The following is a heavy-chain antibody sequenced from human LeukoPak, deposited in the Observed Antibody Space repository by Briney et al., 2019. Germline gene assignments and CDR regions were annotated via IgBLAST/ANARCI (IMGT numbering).Heavy chain of an antibody. CDR3: ARQTPVDTAMVIGGADY. J-gene: IGHJ4*02. V-gene: IGHV3-7*01. D-gene: IGHD5-18*01. CDR2: IKQDGSEK. CDR1: GFTFSSYW. Sequence: GGSLRLSCAASGFTFSSYWMSWVRQAPRKGLEWVANIKQDGSEKYYVDSVKGRFTISRDNAKNSLYLQMNSLRAEDTAVYYCARQTPVDTAMVIGGADYWGQGTLVTVSS.